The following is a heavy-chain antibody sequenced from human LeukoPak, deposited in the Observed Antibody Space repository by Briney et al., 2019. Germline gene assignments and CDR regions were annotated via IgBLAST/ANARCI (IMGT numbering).Heavy chain of an antibody. CDR3: ARTRSYSSSWYFNDY. D-gene: IGHD6-13*01. Sequence: SETLPLTCTVSGGSISSSSYYWGWIRQPPGKGLEWIGSIYYSGSTYYNPSLKSRVTISVDTSKNQFSLKLSSVTAADTAVYYCARTRSYSSSWYFNDYWGQGTLVTVSS. CDR2: IYYSGST. CDR1: GGSISSSSYY. J-gene: IGHJ4*02. V-gene: IGHV4-39*01.